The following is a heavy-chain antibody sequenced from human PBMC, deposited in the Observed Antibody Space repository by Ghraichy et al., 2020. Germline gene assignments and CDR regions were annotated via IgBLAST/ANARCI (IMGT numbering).Heavy chain of an antibody. CDR1: GFTFSRYP. J-gene: IGHJ6*02. D-gene: IGHD1-1*01. CDR2: ISGSGETT. V-gene: IGHV3-48*04. Sequence: GGSLRLSCVTSGFTFSRYPMTWVRQAPGKGLEWVSYISGSGETTFYADAVKGRFTISRDNTKNLLFLQMNSLSAEDTALYYCARADDDYYYAMDVWGQGTTVIVS. CDR3: ARADDDYYYAMDV.